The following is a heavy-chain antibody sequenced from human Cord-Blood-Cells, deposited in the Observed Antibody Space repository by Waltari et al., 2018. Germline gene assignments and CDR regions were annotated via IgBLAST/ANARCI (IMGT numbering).Heavy chain of an antibody. J-gene: IGHJ3*02. CDR1: GFSLSTSGVG. Sequence: QITLKESGPTLVKPTQTLTLTCTFSGFSLSTSGVGVGWIRQPPGKALEWLALIYWNDDKRYSPSLKSRLTITKDTSKNQVVLTMTNMDPVDTATYYCAQSNLVWSGFDSAFDIWGQGTMVTVSS. D-gene: IGHD3-3*01. V-gene: IGHV2-5*01. CDR3: AQSNLVWSGFDSAFDI. CDR2: IYWNDDK.